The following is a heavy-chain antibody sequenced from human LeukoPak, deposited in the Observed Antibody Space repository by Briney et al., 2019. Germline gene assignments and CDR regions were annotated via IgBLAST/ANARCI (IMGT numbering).Heavy chain of an antibody. CDR3: ARRGGYSSGYSDAFHV. CDR1: GYISTNYG. D-gene: IGHD5-18*01. Sequence: ASVKVSCKASGYISTNYGISWVRQAPGQGLEWIGWISINRGNTNYAQKFRGRVSMTTDTSASTAYMELRGLRSDDTAMYYCARRGGYSSGYSDAFHVWGQGTMVTVSS. V-gene: IGHV1-18*01. J-gene: IGHJ3*01. CDR2: ISINRGNT.